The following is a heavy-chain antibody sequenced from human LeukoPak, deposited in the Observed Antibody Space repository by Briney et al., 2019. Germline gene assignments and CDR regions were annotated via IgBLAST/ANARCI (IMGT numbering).Heavy chain of an antibody. Sequence: PSETLSLTCAVYGGSFSGYYWSWIRQPPGKGLEWIGEINHSGSTNYNPSLKSRVTISVDTSKNQFSLKLSSATAADTAVYYCARSPTGSPGYYYYMDVWGKGTTVTISS. CDR3: ARSPTGSPGYYYYMDV. J-gene: IGHJ6*03. D-gene: IGHD1-1*01. CDR2: INHSGST. CDR1: GGSFSGYY. V-gene: IGHV4-34*01.